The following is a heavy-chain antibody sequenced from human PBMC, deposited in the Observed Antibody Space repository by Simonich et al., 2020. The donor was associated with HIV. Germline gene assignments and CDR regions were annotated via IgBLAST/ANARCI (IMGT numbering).Heavy chain of an antibody. CDR3: ARDYYYDTSGYNWFDP. V-gene: IGHV1-2*02. CDR2: INPNSRGT. CDR1: GYTFTGSY. D-gene: IGHD3-22*01. Sequence: QVQLVQSGAEVKKPGASVKVSCKASGYTFTGSYMHWVRQAPGQGLGWRGWINPNSRGTNYAQKFQGRVTMTRDTSISTAYMELSRLRSDDTAVFYCARDYYYDTSGYNWFDPWGQGTLVTVSS. J-gene: IGHJ5*02.